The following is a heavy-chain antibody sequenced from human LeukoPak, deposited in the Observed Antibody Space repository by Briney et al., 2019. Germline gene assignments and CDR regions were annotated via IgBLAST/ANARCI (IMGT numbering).Heavy chain of an antibody. CDR3: ARGGGNAVAGEVDY. J-gene: IGHJ4*02. CDR2: ISYDGSNK. CDR1: GFTFSSYA. D-gene: IGHD6-19*01. Sequence: GGSLRLSCAASGFTFSSYAMHWVRQAPGKGLEWVAVISYDGSNKYYADSVKGRFTISRDNSKNTLYLQMNSLRAEDTVVYYCARGGGNAVAGEVDYWGQGTLVTVSS. V-gene: IGHV3-30*04.